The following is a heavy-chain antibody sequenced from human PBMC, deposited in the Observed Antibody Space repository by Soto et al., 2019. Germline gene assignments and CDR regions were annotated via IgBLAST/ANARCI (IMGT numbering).Heavy chain of an antibody. D-gene: IGHD6-19*01. CDR2: ISGSGGST. CDR3: AKPVAGTILFDY. V-gene: IGHV3-23*01. J-gene: IGHJ4*02. CDR1: GFTFSGYA. Sequence: GGSLRLCCAASGFTFSGYAMSWVRQAPGKGLEWVSAISGSGGSTYYADSVKGRFTISRDNSKNTLYLQMNSLRAEDTAVYYCAKPVAGTILFDYWGQGTLVTVSS.